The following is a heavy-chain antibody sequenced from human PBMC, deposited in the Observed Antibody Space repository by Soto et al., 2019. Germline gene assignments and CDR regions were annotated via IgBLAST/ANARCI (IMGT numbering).Heavy chain of an antibody. D-gene: IGHD3-10*01. V-gene: IGHV2-70*04. CDR1: VFSLSTSRMR. J-gene: IGHJ4*02. CDR3: ARMGSVDDY. CDR2: IDWNDNT. Sequence: SGPTLVNPKQTLTLTCSYCVFSLSTSRMRVNWIRQPPGRALEWLARIDWNDNTFYNKSLRTRLTISKDTSENQVVLIMTNMDPADTGTYFCARMGSVDDYWGQGTLVTVSS.